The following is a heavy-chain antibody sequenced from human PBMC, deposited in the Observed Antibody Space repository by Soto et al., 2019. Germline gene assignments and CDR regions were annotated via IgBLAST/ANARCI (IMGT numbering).Heavy chain of an antibody. D-gene: IGHD7-27*01. Sequence: SETLSLTCAVSAYSISSGYSWGWIRQSPGKGLEWIGSIYHSGSTYYNPSLKSRVTISLDTSKNQVSLRMSSVTAADTAVYYCARAPGDLAYYFDYWGQGIPVTVSS. CDR3: ARAPGDLAYYFDY. J-gene: IGHJ4*02. CDR2: IYHSGST. V-gene: IGHV4-38-2*01. CDR1: AYSISSGYS.